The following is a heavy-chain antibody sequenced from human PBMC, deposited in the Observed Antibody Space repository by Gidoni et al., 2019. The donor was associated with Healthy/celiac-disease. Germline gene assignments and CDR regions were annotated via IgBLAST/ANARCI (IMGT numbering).Heavy chain of an antibody. D-gene: IGHD5-18*01. V-gene: IGHV1-69*01. CDR1: GGTFRSYA. Sequence: QVQLVQSGAEVKKPGSSVKVSCKASGGTFRSYAISWVRQAPGQGLEWMGGIIPIFGTANYAQKFQGRVTITADESTSTAYMELSSLRSEDTAVYYCARDGRGSYGYDGYYYYGMDVWGQGTTVTVSS. J-gene: IGHJ6*02. CDR2: IIPIFGTA. CDR3: ARDGRGSYGYDGYYYYGMDV.